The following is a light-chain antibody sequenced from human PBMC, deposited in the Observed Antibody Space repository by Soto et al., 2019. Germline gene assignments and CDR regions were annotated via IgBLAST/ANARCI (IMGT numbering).Light chain of an antibody. CDR1: QSVRSY. J-gene: IGKJ4*01. V-gene: IGKV3-11*01. CDR2: DAT. CDR3: QQRSNWPLP. Sequence: EIVLTQSPATLALSPGERATLSCRTSQSVRSYLAWYRQKPGQAPRLLIYDATNRATGIPARFSGSGSGTDFSLTISSLEPEDFAVYYCQQRSNWPLPCGGGTRVEIK.